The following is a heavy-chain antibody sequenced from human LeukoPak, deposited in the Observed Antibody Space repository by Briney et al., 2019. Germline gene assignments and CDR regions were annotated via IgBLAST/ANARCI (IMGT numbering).Heavy chain of an antibody. Sequence: SETLSLTCTVSGGSVNSYYLSWIRQPAGKTLEWIGRISGSGTITYNPALQSRLSISIDTSKNQFSLKLMSVTAADTAVYYCARDSGTTGEVKFDPWGQGTLVTVSS. CDR3: ARDSGTTGEVKFDP. V-gene: IGHV4-4*07. J-gene: IGHJ5*02. D-gene: IGHD3-10*01. CDR2: ISGSGTI. CDR1: GGSVNSYY.